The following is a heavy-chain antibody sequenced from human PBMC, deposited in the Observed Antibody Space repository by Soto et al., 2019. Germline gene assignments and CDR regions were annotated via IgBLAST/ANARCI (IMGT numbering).Heavy chain of an antibody. CDR3: ARSPLRSYLMDV. J-gene: IGHJ6*03. CDR1: GFTVSRNY. CDR2: IYSGGST. D-gene: IGHD4-17*01. V-gene: IGHV3-66*01. Sequence: GSLRLSCAASGFTVSRNYMNWDRQAPGKGLEWVSVIYSGGSTYYADSLKGRFTISRDIPENTVHLQMNSLRAEDTAVYYCARSPLRSYLMDVWGKGTTVTVTS.